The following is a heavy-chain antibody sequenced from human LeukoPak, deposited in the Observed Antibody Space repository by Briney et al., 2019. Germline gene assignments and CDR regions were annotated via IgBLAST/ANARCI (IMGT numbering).Heavy chain of an antibody. Sequence: QPGGLLRLSCTASGSIFRDHFMELVRPAPGEGLEWAGLSRSKGNRYTTDYAAYLKGRFIISRDDSKNSLYLQMNNLEAEDAAVYYCVRKRGGADWEKYFDHWGQGTVVTVSA. CDR3: VRKRGGADWEKYFDH. CDR1: GSIFRDHF. V-gene: IGHV3-72*01. CDR2: SRSKGNRYTT. D-gene: IGHD3-16*01. J-gene: IGHJ4*02.